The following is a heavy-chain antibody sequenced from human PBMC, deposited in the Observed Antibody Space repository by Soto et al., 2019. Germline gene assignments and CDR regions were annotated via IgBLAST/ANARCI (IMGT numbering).Heavy chain of an antibody. Sequence: SETLSLTCTVSGGSISSYYWSWIRQPPGKGLEWIGYIYYSGSTNYNPSLKSRVTISVDSSKNQFYLKLTSVTAADTALYYCARDAIAAAGDYYYYGMDVWGQGTTVTVSS. V-gene: IGHV4-59*01. CDR2: IYYSGST. D-gene: IGHD6-13*01. CDR3: ARDAIAAAGDYYYYGMDV. CDR1: GGSISSYY. J-gene: IGHJ6*02.